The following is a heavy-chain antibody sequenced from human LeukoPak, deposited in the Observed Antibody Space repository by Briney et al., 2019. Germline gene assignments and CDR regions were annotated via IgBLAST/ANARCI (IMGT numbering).Heavy chain of an antibody. V-gene: IGHV5-51*01. CDR3: ARHYDSSGYYILAEYFQH. D-gene: IGHD3-22*01. Sequence: GESLKISCKGSGYSFTNYWIGWVRQMPGKGLEWMGIIYPGDSDTRYSPSFRGQVTISADKSVNTAYLQWSSLKASDTAMYYCARHYDSSGYYILAEYFQHWGQGTLVTVSS. CDR1: GYSFTNYW. J-gene: IGHJ1*01. CDR2: IYPGDSDT.